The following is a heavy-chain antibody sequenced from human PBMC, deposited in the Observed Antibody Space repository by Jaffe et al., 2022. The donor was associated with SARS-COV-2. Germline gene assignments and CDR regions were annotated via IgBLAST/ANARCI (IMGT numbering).Heavy chain of an antibody. D-gene: IGHD3-16*01. V-gene: IGHV5-51*01. Sequence: EVQLVQSGAEVRKPGESLKISCQVSGYNFIDFWIAWVRQMPGKGLEWVGSIQPKDSDSRYGPSFGGQATISVDRSTTTVYLHWSSLRASDTAVYFCARRIEYYARSGLWSPGGLDLWGQGTMVTVSP. CDR2: IQPKDSDS. J-gene: IGHJ3*01. CDR3: ARRIEYYARSGLWSPGGLDL. CDR1: GYNFIDFW.